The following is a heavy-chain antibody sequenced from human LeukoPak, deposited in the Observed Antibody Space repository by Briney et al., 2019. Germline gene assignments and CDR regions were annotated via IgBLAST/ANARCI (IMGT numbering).Heavy chain of an antibody. V-gene: IGHV4-4*07. CDR1: GGPISSYY. CDR2: IYSSGDT. CDR3: AAYQQQLAFDY. D-gene: IGHD6-13*01. Sequence: PSETLSVTCTVSGGPISSYYWSWIRQPAGKGLEWIGRIYSSGDTNYNPSLKSRVTMSIDTSKKQFSLNLSSVTAADTAVYYCAAYQQQLAFDYWGQGTLVTVSS. J-gene: IGHJ4*02.